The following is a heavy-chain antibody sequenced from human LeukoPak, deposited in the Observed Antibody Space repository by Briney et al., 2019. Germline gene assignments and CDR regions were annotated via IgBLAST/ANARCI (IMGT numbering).Heavy chain of an antibody. J-gene: IGHJ4*02. V-gene: IGHV3-53*01. Sequence: QAGGSLRLSCAASGFTFSSYWMNWARQAPGKGLEWVSVIYSGGSTYYADSVKGRFTISRDNSKNTLYLQMNSLRAEDTAVYYCARVAYHYDSSGYYRDYWGQGTLVTVSS. CDR1: GFTFSSYW. CDR3: ARVAYHYDSSGYYRDY. CDR2: IYSGGST. D-gene: IGHD3-22*01.